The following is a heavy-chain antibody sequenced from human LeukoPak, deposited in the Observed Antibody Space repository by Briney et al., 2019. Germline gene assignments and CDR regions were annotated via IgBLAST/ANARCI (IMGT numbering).Heavy chain of an antibody. CDR1: GFTFSSYA. V-gene: IGHV3-30-3*01. Sequence: PGGSLRLSCAASGFTFSSYAMHWVRQAPGKGLEWVAVISYDGSNKYYADSVKGRFTISRDNSENTLYLQMNSLRAEDTAVYYCAREAVEMATKEVTDAFDIWGQGTMVTVSS. CDR2: ISYDGSNK. D-gene: IGHD5-24*01. CDR3: AREAVEMATKEVTDAFDI. J-gene: IGHJ3*02.